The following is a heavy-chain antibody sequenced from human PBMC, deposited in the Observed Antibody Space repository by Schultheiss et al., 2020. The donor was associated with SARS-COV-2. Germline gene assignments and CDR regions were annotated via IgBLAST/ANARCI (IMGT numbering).Heavy chain of an antibody. V-gene: IGHV4-34*01. J-gene: IGHJ6*03. D-gene: IGHD2-2*02. CDR2: INHSGST. CDR3: ARAPVPAAIVRYYYYYYYMDV. Sequence: GSLRLSCAASGFTFSSYWMSWVRQAPGKGLEWIGEINHSGSTNYNPSLKSRVTISVDTSKNQFSLKLSSVTAADTAVYYCARAPVPAAIVRYYYYYYYMDVWGKGTTVTVSS. CDR1: GFTFSSYW.